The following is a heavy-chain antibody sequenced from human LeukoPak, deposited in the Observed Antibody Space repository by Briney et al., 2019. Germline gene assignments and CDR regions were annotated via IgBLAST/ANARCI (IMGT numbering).Heavy chain of an antibody. CDR2: IYYSGST. J-gene: IGHJ5*02. D-gene: IGHD3-3*01. CDR1: GGSISSYY. Sequence: PSETLSLTCTVSGGSISSYYWSWIRQPPGKGLEWIGYIYYSGSTYYNPSLKSRVTISVDTSKNQFSLKLSSVTAADTAVYYCARPIQTYYDFWSGRGAHDWFDPWGQGTLVTVSS. V-gene: IGHV4-59*08. CDR3: ARPIQTYYDFWSGRGAHDWFDP.